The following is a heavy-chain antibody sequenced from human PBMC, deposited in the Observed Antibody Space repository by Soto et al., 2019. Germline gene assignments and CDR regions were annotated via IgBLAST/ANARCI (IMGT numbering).Heavy chain of an antibody. D-gene: IGHD1-26*01. V-gene: IGHV3-23*01. Sequence: EVQLLESGGGLVQPGGSLRLSCAASGFTFSSYAMSWVRQAPGKGLEWVSAISGSGGTKYYADSVKGRFTISRDNSNNSLYLQMNSRRAEDTALYYCAKDRLGATPYYFDYWGQGTLVTVST. CDR3: AKDRLGATPYYFDY. CDR2: ISGSGGTK. J-gene: IGHJ4*02. CDR1: GFTFSSYA.